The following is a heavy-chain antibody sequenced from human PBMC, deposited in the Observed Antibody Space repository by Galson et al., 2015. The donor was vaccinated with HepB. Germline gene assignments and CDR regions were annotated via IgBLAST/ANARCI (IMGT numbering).Heavy chain of an antibody. J-gene: IGHJ1*01. CDR2: ITPIFGTA. D-gene: IGHD3-22*01. V-gene: IGHV1-69*13. Sequence: VKVSCKASGDTFSSHTIDWVRQAPGQGPEWMGGITPIFGTANYAQKFQGRVTITADKSSTTAYMELSSLRSEDTAVYYCAREVFGVYYYDSSGYFQHWGQGTLVTVSS. CDR3: AREVFGVYYYDSSGYFQH. CDR1: GDTFSSHT.